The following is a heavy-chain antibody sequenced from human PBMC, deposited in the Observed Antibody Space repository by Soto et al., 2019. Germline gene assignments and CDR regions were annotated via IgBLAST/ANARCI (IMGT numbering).Heavy chain of an antibody. Sequence: SATLSLTCAVSGYSISSGYYWGWLRQPPGKGLEWIGSIYHSGRNYYNPSLKSRVTISVDTSKNQFSLKLSSVTAADTAVYYCAREGDGYDILTGDSKVWFDPWGQGTLVTVSS. CDR1: GYSISSGYY. V-gene: IGHV4-38-2*02. CDR2: IYHSGRN. J-gene: IGHJ5*02. D-gene: IGHD3-9*01. CDR3: AREGDGYDILTGDSKVWFDP.